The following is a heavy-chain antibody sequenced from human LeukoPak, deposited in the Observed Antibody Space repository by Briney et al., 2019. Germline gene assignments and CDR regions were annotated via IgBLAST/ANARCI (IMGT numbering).Heavy chain of an antibody. CDR3: ARLGGGNFYYYYYYMDV. CDR2: IYPGDSDT. CDR1: GYSFTSYW. J-gene: IGHJ6*03. D-gene: IGHD4-23*01. Sequence: GESLKISCKGSGYSFTSYWIGWVRQMPEKGLEWMGIIYPGDSDTRYSPSFQGQVTISADKSISTAYLQWSSLKASDTAMYYCARLGGGNFYYYYYYMDVWGKGTTVTVSS. V-gene: IGHV5-51*01.